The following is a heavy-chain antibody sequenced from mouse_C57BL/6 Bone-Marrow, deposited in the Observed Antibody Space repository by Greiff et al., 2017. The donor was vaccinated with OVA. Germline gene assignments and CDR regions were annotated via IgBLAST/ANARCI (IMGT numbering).Heavy chain of an antibody. J-gene: IGHJ4*01. CDR3: AIAFYAMDY. CDR2: ISSGGSYT. D-gene: IGHD1-1*01. Sequence: EVQGVESGGELVKPGGSLKLSCAASGFTFSSYGMSWVSQTPGKRLEWVATISSGGSYTYYPDSVKGRSTISRDNAKNTLYLQMTSQKAEDTAMYYCAIAFYAMDYWGQGTSVTVSA. V-gene: IGHV5-6*01. CDR1: GFTFSSYG.